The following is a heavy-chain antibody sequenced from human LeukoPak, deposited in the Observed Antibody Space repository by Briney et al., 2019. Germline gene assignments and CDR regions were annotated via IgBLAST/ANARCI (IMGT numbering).Heavy chain of an antibody. V-gene: IGHV4-38-2*01. J-gene: IGHJ6*03. CDR2: IYHSGST. CDR3: ARQYDFWSGYYRDYYYMDV. D-gene: IGHD3-3*01. Sequence: SETLSLTCAVSGYSISSGYYWGWIRQPPGKGLEWIGSIYHSGSTYYNPSLKSRVTISVDTSKNQFSLKLSSVTAADAAVHYCARQYDFWSGYYRDYYYMDVWGKGTTVTVSS. CDR1: GYSISSGYY.